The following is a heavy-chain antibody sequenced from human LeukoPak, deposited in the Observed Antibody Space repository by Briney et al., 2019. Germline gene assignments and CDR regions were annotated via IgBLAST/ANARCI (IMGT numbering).Heavy chain of an antibody. CDR2: INPDSGAT. Sequence: ASVKVSCKTSGYTFSDYYVHWVRQAPGQGFERMGWINPDSGATNYAQKFQGRVTMTRDTSISTAYMERSRLRSDDTAVYYCARDFTGGYFDYWGQGTLVTVSS. CDR1: GYTFSDYY. V-gene: IGHV1-2*02. D-gene: IGHD2-8*02. CDR3: ARDFTGGYFDY. J-gene: IGHJ4*02.